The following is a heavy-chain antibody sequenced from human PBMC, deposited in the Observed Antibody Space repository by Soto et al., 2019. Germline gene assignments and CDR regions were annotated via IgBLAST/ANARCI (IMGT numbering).Heavy chain of an antibody. J-gene: IGHJ4*02. V-gene: IGHV4-34*01. Sequence: SETLSLTCAVYGGSFSGYYWSWIRQPPGKGLEWIGEINHSGSTNYNPSLKSRVTISVDTSKNQFSLKLSSVTAADTAVYYCARGRARGGLFDYWGQGTLVTVSS. CDR3: ARGRARGGLFDY. CDR1: GGSFSGYY. CDR2: INHSGST. D-gene: IGHD3-10*01.